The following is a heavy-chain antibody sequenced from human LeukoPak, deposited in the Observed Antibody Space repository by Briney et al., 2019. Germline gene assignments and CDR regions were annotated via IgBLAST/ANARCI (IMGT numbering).Heavy chain of an antibody. CDR3: ARMGADSSGYNWFDP. Sequence: PSETLSLTCAVYGGSFSDYYWTWIRQPPGKGLEWIGEINHGGSTNYNPSLKSRVTISVDTSKNQFSLKLSSVTAADTAVYYCARMGADSSGYNWFDPWGQGTLVTVSS. V-gene: IGHV4-34*01. CDR2: INHGGST. D-gene: IGHD3-22*01. CDR1: GGSFSDYY. J-gene: IGHJ5*02.